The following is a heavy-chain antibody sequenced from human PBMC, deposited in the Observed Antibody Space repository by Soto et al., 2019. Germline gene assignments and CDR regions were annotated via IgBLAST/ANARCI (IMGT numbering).Heavy chain of an antibody. Sequence: SETLSLTCTVSGGSISSSIYYWGWIRQPPGKGLEWIGSMYDSGNDYYNPSLKSWVTTSVDTSKNQFSLKLSSVSAAVTAVYYCAGGLTGYVLGDYWGQGTLVTVSS. V-gene: IGHV4-39*01. J-gene: IGHJ4*02. CDR2: MYDSGND. CDR1: GGSISSSIYY. D-gene: IGHD1-20*01. CDR3: AGGLTGYVLGDY.